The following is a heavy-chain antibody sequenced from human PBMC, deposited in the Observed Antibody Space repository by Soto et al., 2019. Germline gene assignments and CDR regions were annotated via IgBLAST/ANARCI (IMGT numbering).Heavy chain of an antibody. J-gene: IGHJ5*02. Sequence: KPSETLSLTCAVYGGSFSGYYWSWIRQPPGKGLEWIGEINHSGSTNYNPSLKSRVTISVDTSKNQFSLKLGSVTAADTAVYYCARGSPYYYDSSGYSPARWFDPWGQGTLVTVSS. CDR2: INHSGST. CDR3: ARGSPYYYDSSGYSPARWFDP. CDR1: GGSFSGYY. D-gene: IGHD3-22*01. V-gene: IGHV4-34*01.